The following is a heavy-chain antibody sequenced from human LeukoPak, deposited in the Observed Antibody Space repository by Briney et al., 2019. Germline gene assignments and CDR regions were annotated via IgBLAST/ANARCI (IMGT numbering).Heavy chain of an antibody. Sequence: SGGSLRLSCAASGFTFSSYWMNWVRHTPGKGLVWVSRINIDGSNTGYADSVKGRFTVSRDNAKHTLYLQMNSLRADDTAVYYCATYRPEVGAEEFWGQGTLVTVSS. CDR1: GFTFSSYW. J-gene: IGHJ4*02. D-gene: IGHD1-26*01. V-gene: IGHV3-74*01. CDR3: ATYRPEVGAEEF. CDR2: INIDGSNT.